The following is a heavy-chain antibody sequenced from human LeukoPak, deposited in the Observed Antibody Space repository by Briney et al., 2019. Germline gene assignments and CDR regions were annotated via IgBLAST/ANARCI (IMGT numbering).Heavy chain of an antibody. D-gene: IGHD3-22*01. CDR3: ARGGHYYYDSSGYYYV. V-gene: IGHV3-33*01. J-gene: IGHJ4*02. Sequence: PGGSLRLSCAASGFTFSSYGMHWVRQAPGKGLEWVAVIWYDGSNEYYADSVKGRFTISRDNSKNTLYLQMNSLRAEDTAVYYCARGGHYYYDSSGYYYVWGQGTLVTVSS. CDR2: IWYDGSNE. CDR1: GFTFSSYG.